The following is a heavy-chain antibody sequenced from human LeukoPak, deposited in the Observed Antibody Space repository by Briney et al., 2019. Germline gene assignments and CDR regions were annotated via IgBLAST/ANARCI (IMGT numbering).Heavy chain of an antibody. CDR2: ISTSGST. CDR1: GGSISSYY. CDR3: AVDRATNYYYGMDV. J-gene: IGHJ6*02. V-gene: IGHV4-4*07. Sequence: AETLSLTYTASGGSISSYYRSWIRQPAGKGLEWIGRISTSGSTNYNPSFKSRVTTSVDTTNNKFSLKLSSVTAADTAVYYCAVDRATNYYYGMDVWGQGDTVTVSS. D-gene: IGHD5-24*01.